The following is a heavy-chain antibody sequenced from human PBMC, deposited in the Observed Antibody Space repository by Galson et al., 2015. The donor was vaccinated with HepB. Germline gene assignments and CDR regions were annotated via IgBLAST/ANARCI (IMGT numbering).Heavy chain of an antibody. CDR1: GYTFTSYA. D-gene: IGHD3-10*01. V-gene: IGHV7-4-1*02. Sequence: SVKVSCKASGYTFTSYAMNWVRQAPGQGLEWMGWINTNTGNPTYAQGFTGRFVFSLDTSVSTAYLQISSLKAEDTAVYYCARGRWFGEHYWFDPWGQGTLVTVSS. J-gene: IGHJ5*02. CDR2: INTNTGNP. CDR3: ARGRWFGEHYWFDP.